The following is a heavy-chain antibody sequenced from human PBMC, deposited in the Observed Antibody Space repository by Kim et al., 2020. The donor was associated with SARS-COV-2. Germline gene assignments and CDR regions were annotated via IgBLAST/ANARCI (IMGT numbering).Heavy chain of an antibody. Sequence: VQGRFTISRDNAKSSLSLQMNSLRAEDTAVYYCARSLYCSSTSCFYGMDVWGQGTTVTVSS. V-gene: IGHV3-48*03. J-gene: IGHJ6*02. CDR3: ARSLYCSSTSCFYGMDV. D-gene: IGHD2-2*01.